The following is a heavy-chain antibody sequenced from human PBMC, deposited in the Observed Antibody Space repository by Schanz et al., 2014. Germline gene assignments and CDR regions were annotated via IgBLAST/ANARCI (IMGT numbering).Heavy chain of an antibody. CDR2: IKQDGSEK. CDR1: GFIFSNSW. D-gene: IGHD6-19*01. CDR3: AKDHPSSGWPAFDV. V-gene: IGHV3-7*01. Sequence: EVQLVESGGGLVQPGGSLRLSCAASGFIFSNSWMSWVRQAPGKGLEWVANIKQDGSEKYYVDSVKGRFTISRDNAKNTLYLQMNSLRAEDTAVYYCAKDHPSSGWPAFDVWGQGTQVTVSS. J-gene: IGHJ4*02.